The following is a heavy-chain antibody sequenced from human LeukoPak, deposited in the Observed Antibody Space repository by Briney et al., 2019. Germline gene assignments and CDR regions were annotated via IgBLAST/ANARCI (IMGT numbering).Heavy chain of an antibody. CDR3: ARSAGFCSSTSCFRYFVY. D-gene: IGHD2-2*01. V-gene: IGHV4-59*08. J-gene: IGHJ4*02. CDR2: IYYSGST. CDR1: GGSISSYY. Sequence: PSETLSLTCTVSGGSISSYYWSWIRQPPGKGLEWIGYIYYSGSTNYNPSLTSRVTISVDTSKNQFSLKLSSVTAADTAVYYCARSAGFCSSTSCFRYFVYWGQGTLVTVSS.